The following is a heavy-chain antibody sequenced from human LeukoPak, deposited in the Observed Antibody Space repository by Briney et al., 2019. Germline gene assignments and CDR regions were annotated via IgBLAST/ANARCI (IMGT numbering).Heavy chain of an antibody. CDR1: GGSISRSSYY. CDR2: IYYSGST. J-gene: IGHJ4*02. CDR3: ARSLYYFDRSGYCY. V-gene: IGHV4-39*01. Sequence: SSETLSLTCTVSGGSISRSSYYWGWIRQSPGKGLEWIGSIYYSGSTYYNPSLKSRVTISVDTSKNQFSLKLSSVTAADTAVYYCARSLYYFDRSGYCYWGQGTLVTVSS. D-gene: IGHD3-22*01.